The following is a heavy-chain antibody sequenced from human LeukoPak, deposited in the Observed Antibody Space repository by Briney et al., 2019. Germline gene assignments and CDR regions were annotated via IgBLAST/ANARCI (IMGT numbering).Heavy chain of an antibody. D-gene: IGHD2-21*01. CDR3: ARGGCSNWFDP. Sequence: SQTLSLTCSVSGDSINSGSHYWSWIRQPAGERLEWIGRIYTTGTTQYNPSLKGRFSISVDTSKNQFSLNLSSVTAADTAMYFCARGGCSNWFDPWGHGILVTVSS. J-gene: IGHJ5*02. V-gene: IGHV4-61*02. CDR2: IYTTGTT. CDR1: GDSINSGSHY.